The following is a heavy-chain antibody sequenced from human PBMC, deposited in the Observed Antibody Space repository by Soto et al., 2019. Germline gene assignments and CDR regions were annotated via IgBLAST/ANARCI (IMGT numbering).Heavy chain of an antibody. V-gene: IGHV1-18*01. CDR2: ISAHNVTT. CDR1: GYDFTTYG. Sequence: QVHLVQSGAEVKKSGASVKVSCKGSGYDFTTYGITWVRQAPGQGLEWMAWISAHNVTTDYAQKLQGRVTVTRDTSTSTAYMELRSLRSDDTAVYYCARGRYGDYWGQGALVTVSS. J-gene: IGHJ4*02. CDR3: ARGRYGDY. D-gene: IGHD1-1*01.